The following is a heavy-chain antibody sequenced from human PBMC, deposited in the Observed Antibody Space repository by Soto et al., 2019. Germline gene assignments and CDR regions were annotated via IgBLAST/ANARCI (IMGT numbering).Heavy chain of an antibody. Sequence: GGSLRLSCAASGFTFSSYGMHWVRQAPGKGLEWVAVIWYDGSNKYYADSVKGRFTISRDNSKNTRYLQMNSLRAEDTAVYYGASEVVITQHNLTGYAWGQGTLVTVSS. J-gene: IGHJ4*02. CDR1: GFTFSSYG. D-gene: IGHD3-22*01. CDR2: IWYDGSNK. CDR3: ASEVVITQHNLTGYA. V-gene: IGHV3-33*01.